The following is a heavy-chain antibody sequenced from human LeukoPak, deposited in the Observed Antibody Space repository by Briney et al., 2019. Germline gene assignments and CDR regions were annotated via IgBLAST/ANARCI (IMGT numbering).Heavy chain of an antibody. CDR3: ARTDTVDAFDI. CDR1: GGTFISYA. Sequence: SVKVSCKASGGTFISYAISWVRQAPGQGLEWMGGIIPIFGTANYAQKFQGRVTITADESTSTAYMELSSLRSKDTAVYYCARTDTVDAFDIWGQGTMVTVSS. J-gene: IGHJ3*02. CDR2: IIPIFGTA. V-gene: IGHV1-69*13. D-gene: IGHD5-18*01.